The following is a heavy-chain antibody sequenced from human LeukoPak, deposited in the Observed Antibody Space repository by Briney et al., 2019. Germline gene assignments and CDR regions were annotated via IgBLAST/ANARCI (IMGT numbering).Heavy chain of an antibody. CDR3: ARLVISGYYFDY. CDR2: INHSGST. V-gene: IGHV4-34*01. J-gene: IGHJ4*02. Sequence: PETLSLTCAVYGGSFSGYYWSWIRQPPGKGLEWIGEINHSGSTNYNPSLKSRVTISVDTSKNQFSLKLSSVTAADTAVYYCARLVISGYYFDYWGQGTLVTVSS. D-gene: IGHD3-10*01. CDR1: GGSFSGYY.